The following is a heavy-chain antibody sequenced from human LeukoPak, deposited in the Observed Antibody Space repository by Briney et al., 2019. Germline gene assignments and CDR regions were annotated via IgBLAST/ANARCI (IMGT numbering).Heavy chain of an antibody. V-gene: IGHV3-21*01. D-gene: IGHD3-22*01. Sequence: GGSLRLSCAASGFTFSSYSMNWVRQAPGQGLELVSSISSSRSDIYYADSVKGRFTISRDNAKNSPYLQMNSLRAEDTAVYYCARGAPGPITMIVVVMFSDYWGQGTLVTVSS. J-gene: IGHJ4*02. CDR2: ISSSRSDI. CDR3: ARGAPGPITMIVVVMFSDY. CDR1: GFTFSSYS.